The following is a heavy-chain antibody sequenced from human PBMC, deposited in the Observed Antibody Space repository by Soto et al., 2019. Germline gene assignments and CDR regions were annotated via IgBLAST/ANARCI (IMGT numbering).Heavy chain of an antibody. J-gene: IGHJ6*02. CDR1: GDSISSSTW. D-gene: IGHD3-9*01. V-gene: IGHV4-4*02. CDR2: IYHSGDT. Sequence: PSETLFLTCAVSGDSISSSTWWSWVRQPPGKVLEWIGEIYHSGDTNYNPSLKSRVTISLDKSQNQFSLTLTSVTAADTAVYYCARDRTGRYFDWLSDYYYGMDVWGQGTTVTVSS. CDR3: ARDRTGRYFDWLSDYYYGMDV.